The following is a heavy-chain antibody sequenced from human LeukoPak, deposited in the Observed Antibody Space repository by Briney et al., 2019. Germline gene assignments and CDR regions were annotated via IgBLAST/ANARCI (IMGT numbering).Heavy chain of an antibody. CDR3: ARESRYFDWLLNNYYYYMDV. CDR1: GFTFDDYG. CDR2: INWNGGST. V-gene: IGHV3-20*04. Sequence: GGSLRLSCAASGFTFDDYGMSWVRHAPGKGLEWVSGINWNGGSTGYADSVKGRFTISRDNAKNSLYLQMNSLRAEDTALYYCARESRYFDWLLNNYYYYMDVWGKGTTVTVSS. D-gene: IGHD3-9*01. J-gene: IGHJ6*03.